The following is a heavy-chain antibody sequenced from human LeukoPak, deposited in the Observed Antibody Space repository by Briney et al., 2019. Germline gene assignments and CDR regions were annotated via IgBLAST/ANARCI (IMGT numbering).Heavy chain of an antibody. CDR1: GFTFSTYA. J-gene: IGHJ6*03. CDR2: ISGSGDNT. D-gene: IGHD2-15*01. Sequence: AGGSLRLSCAASGFTFSTYAMSWVRQAPGKGLEWVSGISGSGDNTNYADSVKGRFTISRDNSKYTLSLQMSSLRVEDTAVYYCARDRFCTGGSCYMDVWGRGTTVTVSS. CDR3: ARDRFCTGGSCYMDV. V-gene: IGHV3-23*01.